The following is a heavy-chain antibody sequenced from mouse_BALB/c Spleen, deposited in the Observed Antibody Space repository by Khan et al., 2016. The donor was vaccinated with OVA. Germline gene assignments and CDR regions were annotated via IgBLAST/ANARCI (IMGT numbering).Heavy chain of an antibody. CDR1: GFTFSSFA. CDR2: ISSVGTYT. Sequence: EVELVESGGGLVKPGGSLKLSCAASGFTFSSFAMSWVRQIPEKRLEWVATISSVGTYTYYPDSVKGRFTISRDNAKSTLYLQMNSLRPEDTAMYYCANGNYGWFAYWGQGTLVSVSA. J-gene: IGHJ3*01. V-gene: IGHV5-9-1*01. CDR3: ANGNYGWFAY. D-gene: IGHD2-1*01.